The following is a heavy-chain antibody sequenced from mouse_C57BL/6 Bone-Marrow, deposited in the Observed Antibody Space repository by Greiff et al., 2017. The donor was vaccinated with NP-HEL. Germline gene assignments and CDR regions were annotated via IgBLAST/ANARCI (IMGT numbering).Heavy chain of an antibody. V-gene: IGHV3-8*01. J-gene: IGHJ4*01. CDR2: ISYSGST. CDR3: ARAPLWLRRNYYAMDY. D-gene: IGHD2-2*01. CDR1: GYSITSDY. Sequence: EVQLQQSGPGLAKPSQTLSLTCSVTGYSITSDYWNWIRKFPGNKLEYMGYISYSGSTYYNPSLKSRISITRDTSKNQYYLQLNSVTTEDTATYYCARAPLWLRRNYYAMDYRGQGTSVTVSS.